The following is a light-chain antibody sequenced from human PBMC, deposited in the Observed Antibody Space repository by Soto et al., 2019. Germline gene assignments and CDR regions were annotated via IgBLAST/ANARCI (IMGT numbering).Light chain of an antibody. V-gene: IGKV1-13*02. CDR2: DVS. CDR3: QQFNTYPIT. Sequence: AIQLTQSPSSLSASVGDRVTITCRASQDIRGDLAWYQQKPGKPPKLLIFDVSSLQSGVPSRFSGSGSGTHFTLTISSLQPEDFATYYCQQFNTYPITFVQGTRLEIK. CDR1: QDIRGD. J-gene: IGKJ5*01.